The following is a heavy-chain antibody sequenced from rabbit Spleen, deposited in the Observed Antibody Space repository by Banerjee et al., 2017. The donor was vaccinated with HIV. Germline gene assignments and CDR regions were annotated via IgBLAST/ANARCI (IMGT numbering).Heavy chain of an antibody. CDR2: IYVGVSGNT. CDR3: AIATMTMVITDL. D-gene: IGHD2-1*01. V-gene: IGHV1S40*01. CDR1: GFSFSSSYY. J-gene: IGHJ4*01. Sequence: QSLEESGGDLVKPGASLTLTCTASGFSFSSSYYMCWVRQAPGKGLEWIACIYVGVSGNTYYASRAKGRFTISKTSSTTVTLQMTSLTDADTATYFCAIATMTMVITDLWGQGTLVTVS.